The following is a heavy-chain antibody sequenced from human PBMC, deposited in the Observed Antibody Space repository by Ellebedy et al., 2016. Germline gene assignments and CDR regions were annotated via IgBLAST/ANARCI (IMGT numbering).Heavy chain of an antibody. CDR2: IYSGGDT. J-gene: IGHJ4*02. Sequence: GESLKISXAASGFTVGNNYMSWVRQAPGKGLEWVSLIYSGGDTSYADSVKGRFTISRDSSRNTLYLQMNSRRAEDTAVYYCAPRAIAAPKWGQGTLVTVSS. CDR3: APRAIAAPK. D-gene: IGHD6-6*01. CDR1: GFTVGNNY. V-gene: IGHV3-53*01.